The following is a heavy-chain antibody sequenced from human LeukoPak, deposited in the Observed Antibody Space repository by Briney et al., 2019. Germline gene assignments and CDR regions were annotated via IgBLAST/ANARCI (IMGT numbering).Heavy chain of an antibody. J-gene: IGHJ4*02. V-gene: IGHV3-48*01. D-gene: IGHD5-12*01. CDR1: GFSFSGYS. Sequence: GGSLRLSCAASGFSFSGYSMNWVRQAPGKGLEWVSYISSSGTTIYYGDSMKGRFTVSRDNAKNSLSLHMNCLRAEDTAVYYCARSRSGYHFDCWGQGTLVTVSS. CDR3: ARSRSGYHFDC. CDR2: ISSSGTTI.